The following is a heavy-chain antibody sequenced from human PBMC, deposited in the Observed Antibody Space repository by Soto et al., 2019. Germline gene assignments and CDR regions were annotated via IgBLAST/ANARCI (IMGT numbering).Heavy chain of an antibody. D-gene: IGHD1-7*01. V-gene: IGHV4-59*08. CDR3: ATQGFGTLHGRVDV. CDR1: GGSITSITNHY. CDR2: ISYSGHT. J-gene: IGHJ6*02. Sequence: QVRLQESGPGLVKPSETLSLTCTVSGGSITSITNHYCSWIRQPPGKGLEWSGYISYSGHTSYNPSHKSRVILSVDTSKNQVSLNLASVTAADTAVYYCATQGFGTLHGRVDVWGQGTTVTVSS.